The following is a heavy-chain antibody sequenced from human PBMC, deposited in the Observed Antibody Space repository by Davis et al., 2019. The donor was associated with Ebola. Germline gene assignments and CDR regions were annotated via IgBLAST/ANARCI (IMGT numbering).Heavy chain of an antibody. CDR2: ISAYNGNT. D-gene: IGHD6-13*01. CDR1: GYTFTGYY. CDR3: ARDRYSSSWYAY. V-gene: IGHV1-18*04. J-gene: IGHJ4*02. Sequence: AASVKVSCKASGYTFTGYYMHWVRQAPGQGLEWMGWISAYNGNTNYAQKLQGRVTMTTDTSTSTAYMELRSLRSDDTAVYYCARDRYSSSWYAYWGQGTLVTVSS.